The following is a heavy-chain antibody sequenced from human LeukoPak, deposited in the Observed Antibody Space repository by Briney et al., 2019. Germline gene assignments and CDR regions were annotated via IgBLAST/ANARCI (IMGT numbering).Heavy chain of an antibody. CDR1: GGSISSYY. Sequence: KPSETLSLTCTVSGGSISSYYWSWIRQPPGKGLEWIGYIYYSGSTNYNPSLKSRVTISVDTSKNQFSLKLSSVTAADTAVYYCARGPYSSGRIYYYYYMDVWGKGTTVTISS. CDR2: IYYSGST. CDR3: ARGPYSSGRIYYYYYMDV. V-gene: IGHV4-59*01. J-gene: IGHJ6*03. D-gene: IGHD6-19*01.